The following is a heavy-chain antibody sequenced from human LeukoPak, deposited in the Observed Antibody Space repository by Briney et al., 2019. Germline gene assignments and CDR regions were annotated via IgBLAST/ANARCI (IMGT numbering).Heavy chain of an antibody. CDR3: AREGGFYRPLDY. Sequence: SETLSLTCDVSAGSVTSTHWWTRARQPPGKGLEWIGEVHLDGRTNYNPSLKSRVIMSVDLPQNHISLKLTSVTAADTAVYYCAREGGFYRPLDYSGQGTLVTVSS. CDR2: VHLDGRT. V-gene: IGHV4-4*02. CDR1: AGSVTSTHW. J-gene: IGHJ4*02. D-gene: IGHD3-3*01.